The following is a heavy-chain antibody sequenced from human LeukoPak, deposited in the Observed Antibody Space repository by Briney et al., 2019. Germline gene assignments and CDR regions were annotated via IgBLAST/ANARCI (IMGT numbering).Heavy chain of an antibody. Sequence: GASVKVSCKASGYTFTGYYMHWVRQAPGQGLEWMGWINPNSGGTNYAQKFHGRVTMTTDTSINTAYMELSRLRSDDTAVYYCARVGFYGDYVFLYYYYYMDVWGEGTTVTVSS. D-gene: IGHD4-17*01. CDR3: ARVGFYGDYVFLYYYYYMDV. CDR1: GYTFTGYY. CDR2: INPNSGGT. J-gene: IGHJ6*03. V-gene: IGHV1-2*02.